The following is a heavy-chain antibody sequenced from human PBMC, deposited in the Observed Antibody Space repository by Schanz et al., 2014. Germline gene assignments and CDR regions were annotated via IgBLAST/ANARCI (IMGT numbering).Heavy chain of an antibody. CDR3: AMGGYQLHH. J-gene: IGHJ4*02. CDR2: ISGSGVST. CDR1: GFTFSSYA. D-gene: IGHD1-7*01. V-gene: IGHV3-23*01. Sequence: QLLESGGGLVQPGGSLRLSCAASGFTFSSYAMSWVRQAPGKGLEWISAISGSGVSTHYADSVKGRFTISRDNAENTLYLQMNSLRVEDTAVYYCAMGGYQLHHWGQGTLVTVSS.